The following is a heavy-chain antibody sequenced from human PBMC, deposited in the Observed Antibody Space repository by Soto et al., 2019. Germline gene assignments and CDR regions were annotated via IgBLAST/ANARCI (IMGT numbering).Heavy chain of an antibody. CDR2: ISYDGSNK. CDR3: AKPYSSPSNYYYYGMDV. D-gene: IGHD6-6*01. J-gene: IGHJ6*02. Sequence: GGSLRLSCAASGFTFSSYGMHWVRQAPGKGLEWVAVISYDGSNKYYADSVKGRFTISRDNSKNTLYLQMNSLRAEDTAVYYCAKPYSSPSNYYYYGMDVWGQGTTVTVSS. V-gene: IGHV3-30*18. CDR1: GFTFSSYG.